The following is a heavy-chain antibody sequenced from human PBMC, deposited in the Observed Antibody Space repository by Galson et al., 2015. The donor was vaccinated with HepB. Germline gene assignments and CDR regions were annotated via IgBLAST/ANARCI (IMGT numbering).Heavy chain of an antibody. Sequence: SLRLSCAASAFPFSDFLMSWVRQPPGKGLEWVATIKQDGGGKYYVDSVKGRFVISRDNAKNSLYLQMNNLRAEDTGLYYCATLRTYESRGYDYDFWGQGTLVTVSS. D-gene: IGHD3-22*01. CDR1: AFPFSDFL. J-gene: IGHJ4*02. CDR3: ATLRTYESRGYDYDF. V-gene: IGHV3-7*01. CDR2: IKQDGGGK.